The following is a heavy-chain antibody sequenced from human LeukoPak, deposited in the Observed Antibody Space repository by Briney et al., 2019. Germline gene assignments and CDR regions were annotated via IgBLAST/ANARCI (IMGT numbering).Heavy chain of an antibody. V-gene: IGHV3-7*01. CDR2: IKQDGSEK. CDR3: ARAPVNYGGNGVDYYYYMDV. Sequence: GGSLRLSCAASGFTFSSYAMSWVRQAPGKGLEWVANIKQDGSEKYYVDSVKGRFTISRDNAKNSLYLQMNSLRAEDTAVYYCARAPVNYGGNGVDYYYYMDVWGKGTTVTVSS. J-gene: IGHJ6*03. D-gene: IGHD4-23*01. CDR1: GFTFSSYA.